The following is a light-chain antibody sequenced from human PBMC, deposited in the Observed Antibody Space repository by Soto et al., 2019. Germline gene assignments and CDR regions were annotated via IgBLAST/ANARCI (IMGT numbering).Light chain of an antibody. CDR3: AAWDDSPSGVV. CDR2: SNH. CDR1: SSNIGSNS. J-gene: IGLJ2*01. Sequence: QSVLTQPPSASGTPGQRVTISCSGSSSNIGSNSVYWYQQLPGTAPKLLIYSNHQRPSGVPDRFSGSKSGNSASLAISGLRSEDEANYYCAAWDDSPSGVVFGGGTKLTVL. V-gene: IGLV1-47*02.